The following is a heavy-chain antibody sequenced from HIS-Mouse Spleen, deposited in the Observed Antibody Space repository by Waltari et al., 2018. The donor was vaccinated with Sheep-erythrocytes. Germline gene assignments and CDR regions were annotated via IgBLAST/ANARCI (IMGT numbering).Heavy chain of an antibody. CDR3: ARGCFIRSTSCYEAFDI. Sequence: QVQLQQSGPGLVKPSQTLSLTCAISGDSVSSNSAPWNWSRQSPSRGLEWLGRTYYRSKWYNDYAVSVKSRITINPDTSKNQFSLQLNSVTPEDTAVYYCARGCFIRSTSCYEAFDIWGQGTMVTVSS. D-gene: IGHD2-2*01. V-gene: IGHV6-1*01. J-gene: IGHJ3*02. CDR1: GDSVSSNSAP. CDR2: TYYRSKWYN.